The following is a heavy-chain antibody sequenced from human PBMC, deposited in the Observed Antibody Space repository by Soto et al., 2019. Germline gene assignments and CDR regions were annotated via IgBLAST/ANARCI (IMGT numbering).Heavy chain of an antibody. CDR2: SYYSGST. CDR3: ARDTISTGSYCRAWLDP. Sequence: SETLSLTCTVSGGSVSSGSYYWSWIRQPPGKGLEWIGYSYYSGSTNYNPSLKSRVTISVDRSKNKFFLKLSPVTAADTAVYYCARDTISTGSYCRAWLDPWGQGTLVTVSS. CDR1: GGSVSSGSYY. J-gene: IGHJ5*02. D-gene: IGHD1-26*01. V-gene: IGHV4-61*01.